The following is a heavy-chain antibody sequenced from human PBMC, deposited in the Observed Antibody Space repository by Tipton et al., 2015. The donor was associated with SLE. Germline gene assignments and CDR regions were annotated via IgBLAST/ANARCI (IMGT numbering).Heavy chain of an antibody. V-gene: IGHV4-59*11. CDR3: ARTLGSIAHTVYDAFDI. CDR2: IHYSGTT. Sequence: TLSLTCTVSGGSITNHYWNWIRQPPGKGLEWIGDIHYSGTTHDNPSLKSRVTMSVDMSKNQFSLRLTSVTAADTAVYYCARTLGSIAHTVYDAFDIWGQGVLVTVSS. D-gene: IGHD2-15*01. J-gene: IGHJ3*02. CDR1: GGSITNHY.